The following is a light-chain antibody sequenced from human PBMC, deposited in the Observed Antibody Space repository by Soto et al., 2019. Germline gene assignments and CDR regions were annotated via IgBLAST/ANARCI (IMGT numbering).Light chain of an antibody. CDR1: QSVSSSY. Sequence: EIVLTQSPGTLSLSPGERATLSCRASQSVSSSYLAWYQQKPGQAPSLLIYGASSRATGIPDRFNGSGSGTHFTLTISRLEPEDFAVYYCQQYGSSPPITFGPGTKVDIK. V-gene: IGKV3-20*01. J-gene: IGKJ3*01. CDR3: QQYGSSPPIT. CDR2: GAS.